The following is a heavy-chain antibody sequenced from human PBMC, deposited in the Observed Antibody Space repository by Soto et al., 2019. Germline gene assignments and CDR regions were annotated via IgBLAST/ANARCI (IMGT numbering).Heavy chain of an antibody. V-gene: IGHV1-18*01. CDR1: GYTFTSYG. Sequence: GDSVKVSCKASGYTFTSYGISWVRQAPGQGLEWMGWISAYNGNTNYAHKLQGRVTMTTDTSTSTAYMELRSLRSDDTAVYYCERDRRYFDWSHPIHDYWGQGTLVTVTS. J-gene: IGHJ4*02. CDR2: ISAYNGNT. CDR3: ERDRRYFDWSHPIHDY. D-gene: IGHD3-9*01.